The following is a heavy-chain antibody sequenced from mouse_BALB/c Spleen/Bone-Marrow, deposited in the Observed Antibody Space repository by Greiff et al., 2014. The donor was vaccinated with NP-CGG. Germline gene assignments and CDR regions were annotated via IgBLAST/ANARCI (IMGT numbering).Heavy chain of an antibody. J-gene: IGHJ4*01. Sequence: VQLQQSGAELVKPGASVKLSCKASGYTFTSYYMYWVKQGPGQGLEWIGEINPSNGGTNFNEKFKSKATLTVDKSSSTAYMQLSSLTSEDSAVYYCIYYGNPYAMDYWGQGTSVTVSS. D-gene: IGHD2-1*01. CDR3: IYYGNPYAMDY. CDR2: INPSNGGT. CDR1: GYTFTSYY. V-gene: IGHV1S81*02.